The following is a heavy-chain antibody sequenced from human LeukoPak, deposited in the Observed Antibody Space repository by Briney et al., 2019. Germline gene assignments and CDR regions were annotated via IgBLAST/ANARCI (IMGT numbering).Heavy chain of an antibody. J-gene: IGHJ4*02. CDR3: ARERQRRTDY. CDR1: GFTFSSYA. V-gene: IGHV3-30-3*01. D-gene: IGHD6-25*01. Sequence: GGSLRLSCAASGFTFSSYAMHWVRQAPGKGLEWVAVISYDGSNKYYADSVKGRFTISRDNAKNSLYLQMNSLRAEDTAVYYCARERQRRTDYWGQGTLVTVSS. CDR2: ISYDGSNK.